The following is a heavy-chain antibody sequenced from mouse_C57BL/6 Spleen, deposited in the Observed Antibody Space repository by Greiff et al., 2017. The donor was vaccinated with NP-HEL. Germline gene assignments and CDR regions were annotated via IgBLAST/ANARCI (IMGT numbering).Heavy chain of an antibody. Sequence: EVQLVESGEGLVKPGGSLKLSCAASGFTFSSYAMSWVRQTPEKRLEWVAYISSGGDYIYYADTVKGRFTISRDNARNTLYLQMSSLKSEDTAMYYCTIYSNYGDWYFDVWGTGTTVTVSS. CDR2: ISSGGDYI. J-gene: IGHJ1*03. CDR3: TIYSNYGDWYFDV. D-gene: IGHD2-5*01. CDR1: GFTFSSYA. V-gene: IGHV5-9-1*02.